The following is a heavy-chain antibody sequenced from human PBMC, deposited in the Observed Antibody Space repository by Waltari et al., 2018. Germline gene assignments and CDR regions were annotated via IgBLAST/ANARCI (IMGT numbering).Heavy chain of an antibody. Sequence: QVQLQESGPGLVKHSETLSLTCTVPGGSISSYYWSWFRHPPGKGLEWIGYIYYSGSTNYNPSLKSRVTISVDTSKNQFSLKLSSGTAADTAVYYCASTLGLGVPAASDAFDIWGQGTMVTVSS. CDR3: ASTLGLGVPAASDAFDI. CDR2: IYYSGST. V-gene: IGHV4-59*01. CDR1: GGSISSYY. J-gene: IGHJ3*02. D-gene: IGHD2-2*01.